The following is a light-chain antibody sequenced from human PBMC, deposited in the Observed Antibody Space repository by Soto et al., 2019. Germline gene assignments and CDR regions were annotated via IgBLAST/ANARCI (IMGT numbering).Light chain of an antibody. CDR2: TAS. J-gene: IGKJ5*01. CDR1: QHINKY. V-gene: IGKV1-39*01. CDR3: QQSARSPLT. Sequence: DIQMTQSPSSLSASVGDRVIITCRASQHINKYLNWYQQKSGEAPKVLISTASILQNGAPSRFSGTGFGTDFTLTISGLEPEDFATYYCQQSARSPLTFGQGTRLDIK.